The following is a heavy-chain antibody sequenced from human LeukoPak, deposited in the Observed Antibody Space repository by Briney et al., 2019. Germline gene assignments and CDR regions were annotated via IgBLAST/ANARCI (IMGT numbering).Heavy chain of an antibody. CDR2: ISPNSGDT. V-gene: IGHV1-2*02. CDR1: GYTFTGYL. CDR3: VRGLTTVATWLYL. J-gene: IGHJ2*01. D-gene: IGHD4-17*01. Sequence: ASVKVSCKASGYTFTGYLMHWVRQAPGQGLEWMGWISPNSGDTKYAQKFQGRVTMTRDTSISTAYMEVSRLRSGDTAVYYCVRGLTTVATWLYLWGRGTLVTVSS.